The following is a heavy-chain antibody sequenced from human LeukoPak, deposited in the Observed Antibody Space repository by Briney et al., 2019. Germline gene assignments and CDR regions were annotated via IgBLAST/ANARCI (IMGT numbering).Heavy chain of an antibody. Sequence: GESLQISCKGSGYRFTTYWIGWVRQLPGKGLEWMGIIYPGDSDTRYNPSFQGQVTISADKSISTAYLQWSSLKASDTAIYYCARTLTLTTHFDYWGQGTLVTVSS. CDR2: IYPGDSDT. CDR3: ARTLTLTTHFDY. J-gene: IGHJ4*02. D-gene: IGHD4-17*01. V-gene: IGHV5-51*01. CDR1: GYRFTTYW.